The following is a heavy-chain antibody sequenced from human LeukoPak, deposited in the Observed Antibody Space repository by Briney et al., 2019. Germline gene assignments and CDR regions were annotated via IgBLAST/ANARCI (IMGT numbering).Heavy chain of an antibody. J-gene: IGHJ4*02. CDR3: ARGDNYGLTYFFDY. CDR1: GGSISSYY. CDR2: RYYSGST. V-gene: IGHV4-59*01. Sequence: PSETLSLTCTVSGGSISSYYWSWIRQPPGKGLEWIGYRYYSGSTNYNPSLKSRVTISVDTSKNQFSLKLTSVTAADTAVYYCARGDNYGLTYFFDYWGQGTLVTVSS. D-gene: IGHD5-24*01.